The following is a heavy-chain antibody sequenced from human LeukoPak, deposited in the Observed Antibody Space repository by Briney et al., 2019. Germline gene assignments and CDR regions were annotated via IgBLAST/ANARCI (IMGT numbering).Heavy chain of an antibody. CDR2: INHSGST. Sequence: SSETLSLTCTVSGGSISSYYWSWIRQPPGKGLEWIGEINHSGSTNYNPSLKSRVTISVDTSKNQFSLKLSSVTAADTAVYYCATTTPIGYSSGWYGRAFDYWGQGTLVTVSS. D-gene: IGHD6-19*01. CDR1: GGSISSYY. J-gene: IGHJ4*02. V-gene: IGHV4-34*01. CDR3: ATTTPIGYSSGWYGRAFDY.